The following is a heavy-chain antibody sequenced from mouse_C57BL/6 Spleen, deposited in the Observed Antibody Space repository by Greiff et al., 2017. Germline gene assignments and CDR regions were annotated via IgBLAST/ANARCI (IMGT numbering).Heavy chain of an antibody. Sequence: VKLVESGAELVKPGASVKLSCTASGFNIKDYYMHWVKQRTDQGLEWIGRLDPEDGETTYAPKFQGKATITADTSSNTAYLQLSSLTSEDTDVYYCARDTAQAPPFFAYWGQGTLVTVSA. V-gene: IGHV14-2*01. CDR3: ARDTAQAPPFFAY. D-gene: IGHD3-2*02. CDR2: LDPEDGET. J-gene: IGHJ3*01. CDR1: GFNIKDYY.